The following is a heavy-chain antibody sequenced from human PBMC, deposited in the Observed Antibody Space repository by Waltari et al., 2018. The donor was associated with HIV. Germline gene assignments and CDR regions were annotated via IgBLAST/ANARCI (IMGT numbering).Heavy chain of an antibody. CDR1: GFTFSSYS. J-gene: IGHJ4*02. CDR2: ISSSSSYI. V-gene: IGHV3-21*01. Sequence: EVQLVESGGGLVKPGGSLRLSCAASGFTFSSYSMNWVRQAPGKGLAWVSSISSSSSYIYYADSVKGRFTISRDNAKNSLYLQMNSLRAEDTAVYYCARVFRAYSSSWAIVDYWGQGTLVTVSS. D-gene: IGHD6-13*01. CDR3: ARVFRAYSSSWAIVDY.